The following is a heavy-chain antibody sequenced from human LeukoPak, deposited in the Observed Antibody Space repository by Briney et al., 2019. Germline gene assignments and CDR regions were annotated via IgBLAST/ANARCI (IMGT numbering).Heavy chain of an antibody. J-gene: IGHJ4*02. CDR1: GGTFSSYA. Sequence: AASVRVSYKASGGTFSSYAISWVRQAPGQGLEWMGGIIPIFGTANYAQKFQGRVTITADKSTSTAYMELSSLRSEDTAVYYCARVEDILTGYYSYWGQGTLVTVSS. D-gene: IGHD3-9*01. CDR2: IIPIFGTA. CDR3: ARVEDILTGYYSY. V-gene: IGHV1-69*06.